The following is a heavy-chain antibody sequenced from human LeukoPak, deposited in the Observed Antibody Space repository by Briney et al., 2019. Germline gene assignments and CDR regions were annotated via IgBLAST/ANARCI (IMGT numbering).Heavy chain of an antibody. D-gene: IGHD2-2*01. CDR2: IYHSGST. J-gene: IGHJ5*02. Sequence: SGTLSLTCAVSGGSISSSNWWSWVRQPPGKGLEWIGEIYHSGSTNYNPSLKSRVTISVDKSKNQFSLKLSSVTAADTAVYYCARDVVPAASWFDPWGQGTLVTVSS. CDR1: GGSISSSNW. V-gene: IGHV4-4*02. CDR3: ARDVVPAASWFDP.